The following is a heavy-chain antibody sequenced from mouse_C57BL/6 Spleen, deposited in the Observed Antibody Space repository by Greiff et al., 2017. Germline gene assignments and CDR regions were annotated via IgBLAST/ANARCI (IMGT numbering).Heavy chain of an antibody. V-gene: IGHV5-4*01. J-gene: IGHJ2*01. Sequence: EVMLVESGGGLVKPGGSLKLSCAASGFTFSSYAMSWVRQTPEKRLEWVATISDGGSYTYYPDNVKGRFTISRDNAKNTLYLQMSHLKSDDTAMYYCARDDQLFYFDYWGQGTTLTVSS. CDR2: ISDGGSYT. D-gene: IGHD3-1*01. CDR1: GFTFSSYA. CDR3: ARDDQLFYFDY.